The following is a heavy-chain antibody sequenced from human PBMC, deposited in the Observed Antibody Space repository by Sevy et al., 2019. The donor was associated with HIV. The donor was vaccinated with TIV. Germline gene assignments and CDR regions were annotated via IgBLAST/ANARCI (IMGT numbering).Heavy chain of an antibody. CDR1: GFTFSSYA. Sequence: GGSLRLSCAASGFTFSSYAMSWVRQAPGKGLEWVSAISGSGGSTYYADSVKGRFTISRDNSKSTLYLQMNSLRAEDTAVYYCAKGGRWGYDFWSGYSLLGPSDAFDIWGHWTMVTVSS. V-gene: IGHV3-23*01. CDR2: ISGSGGST. J-gene: IGHJ3*02. D-gene: IGHD3-3*01. CDR3: AKGGRWGYDFWSGYSLLGPSDAFDI.